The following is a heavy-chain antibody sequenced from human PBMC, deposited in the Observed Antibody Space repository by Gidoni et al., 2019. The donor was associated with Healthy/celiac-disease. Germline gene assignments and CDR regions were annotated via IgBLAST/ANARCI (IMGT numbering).Heavy chain of an antibody. Sequence: EVQLVESGGGLVKPGGSLRLSCAASGFTFSSYSMNWVRQAPGKGLEWVSSISSSSSYIYYADSVKGRFTISRDNAKNSLYLQMNSLRAEDTAVYYCARDPDLSDSSGIRIYYYYGMDVWGQGTTVTVSS. CDR2: ISSSSSYI. CDR1: GFTFSSYS. CDR3: ARDPDLSDSSGIRIYYYYGMDV. J-gene: IGHJ6*02. V-gene: IGHV3-21*01. D-gene: IGHD3-22*01.